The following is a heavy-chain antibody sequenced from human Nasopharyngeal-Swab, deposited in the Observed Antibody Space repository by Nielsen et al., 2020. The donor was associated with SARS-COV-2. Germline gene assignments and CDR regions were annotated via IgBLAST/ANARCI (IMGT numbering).Heavy chain of an antibody. V-gene: IGHV1-69*04. CDR2: IIPILGIA. CDR1: GGTFSSYA. Sequence: SVKVSCKASGGTFSSYAISWVRQAPGQGLEWMGRIIPILGIANYAQKCQGRVTITADKSTSTAYMELSSLRSEDTAMYYCARDYGDYDNNAFDIWGQGTMVTVSS. J-gene: IGHJ3*02. CDR3: ARDYGDYDNNAFDI. D-gene: IGHD4-17*01.